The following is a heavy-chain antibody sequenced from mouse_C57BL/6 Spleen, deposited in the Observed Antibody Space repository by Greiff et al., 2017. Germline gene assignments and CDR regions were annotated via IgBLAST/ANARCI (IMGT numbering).Heavy chain of an antibody. CDR1: GYTFTDYY. Sequence: VQLKESGPVLVKPGASVKMSCKASGYTFTDYYMNWVKQSHGKSLEWIGVINPYNGGTSYNQKFKGKATLTVDKSSSTAYMELNSLTSEDSAVYYCAKTAQDTWFAYWGQGTLVTVAA. CDR2: INPYNGGT. CDR3: AKTAQDTWFAY. V-gene: IGHV1-19*01. D-gene: IGHD3-2*02. J-gene: IGHJ3*01.